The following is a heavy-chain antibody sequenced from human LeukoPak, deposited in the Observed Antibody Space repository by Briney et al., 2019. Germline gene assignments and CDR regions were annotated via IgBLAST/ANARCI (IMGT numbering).Heavy chain of an antibody. J-gene: IGHJ4*02. D-gene: IGHD3-9*01. CDR1: GSTFSSFA. CDR3: AKDAGGTSYYPFDY. Sequence: GGSLRLSCAASGSTFSSFAMSWVRRPPGKGLQWVSAISKSGASTDYADSVKGRFTISRDNSKSTLYLQMNSLRAEDTAIYYCAKDAGGTSYYPFDYWGQGTPVTVSS. CDR2: ISKSGAST. V-gene: IGHV3-23*01.